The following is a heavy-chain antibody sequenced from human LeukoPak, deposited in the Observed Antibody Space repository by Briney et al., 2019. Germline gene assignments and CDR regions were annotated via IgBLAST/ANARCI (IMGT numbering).Heavy chain of an antibody. D-gene: IGHD6-13*01. CDR2: IYPGDSRI. V-gene: IGHV5-51*01. Sequence: GALKNSRSGFGYSFTNYLIGWGGQMPRESMEGMGVIYPGDSRIRYNPSFQGQVTISVDKSISTAYLQWVSLKASDTGMYYCACRDLTSTWSLPWGQGTLVTISS. CDR1: GYSFTNYL. CDR3: ACRDLTSTWSLP. J-gene: IGHJ5*02.